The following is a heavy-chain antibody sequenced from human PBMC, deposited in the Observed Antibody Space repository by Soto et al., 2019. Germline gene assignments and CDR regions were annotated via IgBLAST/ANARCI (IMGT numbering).Heavy chain of an antibody. CDR1: GYTFTSYG. Sequence: QVQLVQSGAEVKKPAASVKVSCKPSGYTFTSYGISWVRQAPAQGVDWMEWISAYNGNTNYAQKFQGRATMTTDTSTRTAYMELRSLGADDTAGYYCARDLGRWGVSPQCDYWGQGTLVTFSS. CDR3: ARDLGRWGVSPQCDY. D-gene: IGHD3-16*01. CDR2: ISAYNGNT. V-gene: IGHV1-18*01. J-gene: IGHJ4*02.